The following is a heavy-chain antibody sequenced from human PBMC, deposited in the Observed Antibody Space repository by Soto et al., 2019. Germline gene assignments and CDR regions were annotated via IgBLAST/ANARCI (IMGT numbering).Heavy chain of an antibody. CDR2: ISSSSSYI. Sequence: EVQLVESGGGLVKPGGSLRLSCAASGFTFSSYSMNWVRQAPGKGLEWVSSISSSSSYIYYADSVKGRFTISRDNAKNSLYLHMNSLRAEDTAVYYCSRGDKRRYYSDYGGQGTLVTVSS. CDR1: GFTFSSYS. J-gene: IGHJ4*02. V-gene: IGHV3-21*01. D-gene: IGHD1-1*01. CDR3: SRGDKRRYYSDY.